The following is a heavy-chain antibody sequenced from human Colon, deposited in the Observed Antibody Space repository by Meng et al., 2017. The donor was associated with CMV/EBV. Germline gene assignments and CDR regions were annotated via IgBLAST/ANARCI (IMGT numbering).Heavy chain of an antibody. CDR1: GFTFTTFW. V-gene: IGHV3-7*01. CDR3: VRYENLQHGMDF. Sequence: GESLKISCAASGFTFTTFWMTWVRQAPGKGLEWVANIKEDGSGQWYEDSVKGRFIISRDNAKKSVYLQMNSLRAGDTAVYYCVRYENLQHGMDFWGHGTTVTVSS. D-gene: IGHD2-8*01. J-gene: IGHJ6*02. CDR2: IKEDGSGQ.